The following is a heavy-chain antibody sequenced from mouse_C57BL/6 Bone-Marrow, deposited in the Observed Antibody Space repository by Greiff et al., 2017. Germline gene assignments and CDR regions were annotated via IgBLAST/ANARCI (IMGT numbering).Heavy chain of an antibody. CDR1: GYTFTDYN. J-gene: IGHJ4*01. CDR3: ASPYYYGSFLYYYAMDY. CDR2: LNPNHGGT. V-gene: IGHV1-22*01. D-gene: IGHD1-1*01. Sequence: EVQLQQSGPELVKPGASVKMSCKASGYTFTDYNMHWVKQSHGKSLVWFGFLNPNHGGTSYNQKFKSKATLTVNTSSSTAYMELRSLTSEDSAVYYCASPYYYGSFLYYYAMDYWGQGTSVTVSS.